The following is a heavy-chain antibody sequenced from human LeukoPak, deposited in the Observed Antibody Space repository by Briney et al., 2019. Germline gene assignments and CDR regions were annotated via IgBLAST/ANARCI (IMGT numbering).Heavy chain of an antibody. J-gene: IGHJ4*02. CDR2: IRYDGSNK. D-gene: IGHD6-13*01. Sequence: GGSLRLSCAASGFTFSSYGMHWVRQAPGKGLEWVAFIRYDGSNKYHADSVKGRFTISRDNSKNTLYLQMNSLRAEDTAVYYCAKDAAAAKTFDYWGQGTLVTVSS. CDR3: AKDAAAAKTFDY. V-gene: IGHV3-30*02. CDR1: GFTFSSYG.